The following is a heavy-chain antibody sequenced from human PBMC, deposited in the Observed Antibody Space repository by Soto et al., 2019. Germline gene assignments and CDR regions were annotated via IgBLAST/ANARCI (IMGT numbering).Heavy chain of an antibody. CDR1: GYTFTGYY. CDR2: INPNSGGT. D-gene: IGHD6-19*01. V-gene: IGHV1-2*02. Sequence: ASVKVSCKASGYTFTGYYMHWVRQAPGQGLEWMGWINPNSGGTNYAQKFQGRVTMTRDTSISTAYMELSRLRSDDTAVYYGARTQGPGDSSGTGGGIDYWGHGTRVTVSS. J-gene: IGHJ4*01. CDR3: ARTQGPGDSSGTGGGIDY.